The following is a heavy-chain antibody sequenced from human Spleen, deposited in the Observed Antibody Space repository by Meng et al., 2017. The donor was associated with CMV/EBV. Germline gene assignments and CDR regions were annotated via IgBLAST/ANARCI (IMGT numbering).Heavy chain of an antibody. CDR1: GYTFTGYY. V-gene: IGHV1-2*02. Sequence: ASVKVSCKASGYTFTGYYMHWVRQAPGQGLEWMGWINPNSGGTNYAQKFQGRVTMTRDTSISTAYMELSRLRSDDTAVYYCARSPIVVVPAAIGLYYYYYGMDVWGQGTTVTVSS. CDR2: INPNSGGT. CDR3: ARSPIVVVPAAIGLYYYYYGMDV. J-gene: IGHJ6*02. D-gene: IGHD2-2*02.